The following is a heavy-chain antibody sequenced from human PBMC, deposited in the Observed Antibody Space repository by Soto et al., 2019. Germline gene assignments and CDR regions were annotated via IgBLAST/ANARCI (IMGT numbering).Heavy chain of an antibody. CDR1: GGSISSYY. J-gene: IGHJ3*02. V-gene: IGHV4-59*01. Sequence: SETLSLTCTVSGGSISSYYWSWIRQPPGKGLEWIGYIYYSGSTNYNPSLKSRVTISVDTSKNQFSLKLSSVTAADTAVYYCARLRGGRGYPFDAFDIWGQGTMVTVSS. CDR2: IYYSGST. D-gene: IGHD5-12*01. CDR3: ARLRGGRGYPFDAFDI.